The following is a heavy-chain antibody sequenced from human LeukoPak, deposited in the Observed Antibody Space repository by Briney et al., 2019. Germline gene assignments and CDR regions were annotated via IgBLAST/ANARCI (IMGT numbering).Heavy chain of an antibody. D-gene: IGHD3-16*01. V-gene: IGHV4-38-2*01. Sequence: SETLSLTCSVFGYPINSNYYWGWIRQPPGKGLEWIGSMYYSGSNYYNPSLKGRLTISEDTSKNQFSLKLSSVTAADTAVYYCARWDTLGGAGDYWGQGTLVTVSS. CDR3: ARWDTLGGAGDY. J-gene: IGHJ4*02. CDR2: MYYSGSN. CDR1: GYPINSNYY.